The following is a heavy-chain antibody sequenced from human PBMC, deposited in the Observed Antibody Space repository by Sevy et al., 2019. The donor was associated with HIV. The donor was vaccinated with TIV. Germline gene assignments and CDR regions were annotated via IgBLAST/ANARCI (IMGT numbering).Heavy chain of an antibody. J-gene: IGHJ4*02. CDR1: GFTFSSYA. V-gene: IGHV3-30-3*01. D-gene: IGHD3-22*01. Sequence: GGSLRLSCAASGFTFSSYAMHWVRQAPGKGLEWVAVISYDGSNKYYADSVKGRFTISRDNSKSTLYLQMNRLRAEDTAVYYCARDQYYDSSGSPYFDYWGQGTLVTVSS. CDR2: ISYDGSNK. CDR3: ARDQYYDSSGSPYFDY.